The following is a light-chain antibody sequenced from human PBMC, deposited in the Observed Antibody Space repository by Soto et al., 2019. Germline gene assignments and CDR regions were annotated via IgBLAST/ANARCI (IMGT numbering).Light chain of an antibody. CDR2: NAS. J-gene: IGKJ4*01. CDR1: QSISRY. CDR3: HQRRNLLT. Sequence: IVLTQSPGTLSLSPGERTTPSCRASQSISRYLAWYQQKPGQGPRLLIYNASNRATGIPARFSGRGSGTDFSLTINSLEREDFAVYYCHQRRNLLTFGGGTKVDIK. V-gene: IGKV3-11*01.